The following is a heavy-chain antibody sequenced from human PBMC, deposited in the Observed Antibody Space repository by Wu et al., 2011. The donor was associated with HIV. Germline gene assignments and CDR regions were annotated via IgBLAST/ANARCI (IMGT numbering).Heavy chain of an antibody. CDR3: ASVRCHVDHCYFPLLGTAFDI. D-gene: IGHD2-15*01. V-gene: IGHV1-18*04. CDR1: GGTFTTYA. J-gene: IGHJ3*02. CDR2: INGYNGNS. Sequence: QVQLMQSGTEVKKPESSVRVSCKSSGGTFTTYALSWVRQAPGQGLEWLGWINGYNGNSRYRQNFQDRVSMSTDSATTTAYMELRSLKSDDTAVYYCASVRCHVDHCYFPLLGTAFDIWGQGTMVTVSS.